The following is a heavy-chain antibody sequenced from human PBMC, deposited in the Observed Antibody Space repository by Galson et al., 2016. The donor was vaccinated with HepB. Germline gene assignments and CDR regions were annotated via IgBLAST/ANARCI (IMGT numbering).Heavy chain of an antibody. D-gene: IGHD5-18*01. CDR2: IIPIFGTA. CDR1: GGTFSSYA. CDR3: AREPGRMVQLWGQDAFDI. V-gene: IGHV1-69*06. J-gene: IGHJ3*02. Sequence: SVKVSCKASGGTFSSYAISWVRQAPGQGLEWMGGIIPIFGTANYAQKFQGRVTITADKSTSTAYMELSSLRSEETAVYYCAREPGRMVQLWGQDAFDIWGQGTMVTVSS.